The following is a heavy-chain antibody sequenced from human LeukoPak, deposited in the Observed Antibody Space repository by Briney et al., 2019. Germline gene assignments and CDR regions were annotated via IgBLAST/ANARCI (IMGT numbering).Heavy chain of an antibody. V-gene: IGHV5-51*01. D-gene: IGHD3-22*01. Sequence: GESLKISCKGSGYSFTSYWIGWVRQMPGKGLEWMGIIYPGDSDTRYSPSFQGQVTISADKSISTAYLQWSSLKASDTAMYYCARRSYYYDSSGYYYFDYWGQGTLVTVSS. CDR1: GYSFTSYW. CDR2: IYPGDSDT. CDR3: ARRSYYYDSSGYYYFDY. J-gene: IGHJ4*02.